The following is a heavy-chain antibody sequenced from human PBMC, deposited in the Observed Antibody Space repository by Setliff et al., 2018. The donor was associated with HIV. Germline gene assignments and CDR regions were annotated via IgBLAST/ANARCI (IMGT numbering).Heavy chain of an antibody. CDR1: GYTFTSYY. CDR3: ARRAGTPNYYYYYMDV. CDR2: INPSGGST. J-gene: IGHJ6*03. D-gene: IGHD2-15*01. V-gene: IGHV1-46*03. Sequence: ASVKVSCKASGYTFTSYYLHWVRQAPGQGLEWMGIINPSGGSTSYAQKFQDRITMTSDTSTSTVYMELSSLRSDDTAMYYCARRAGTPNYYYYYMDVWGNGTTVTVSS.